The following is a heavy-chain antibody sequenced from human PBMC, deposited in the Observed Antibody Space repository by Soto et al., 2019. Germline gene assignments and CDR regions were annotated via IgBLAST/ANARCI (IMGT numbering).Heavy chain of an antibody. V-gene: IGHV5-51*01. CDR1: GYSFTRYW. J-gene: IGHJ4*02. D-gene: IGHD5-12*01. Sequence: PGESLKISCKGSGYSFTRYWIGWVRQMPGKGLEWMGIIYPGASDTRYSPSFQAQVTISADKTISTAYLQWSSLKASENAMYYCATQLHASGYYQGYYFDYCGQGTLVTVSS. CDR2: IYPGASDT. CDR3: ATQLHASGYYQGYYFDY.